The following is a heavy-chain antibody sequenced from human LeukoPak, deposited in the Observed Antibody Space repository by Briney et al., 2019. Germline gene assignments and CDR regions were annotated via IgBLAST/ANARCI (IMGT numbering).Heavy chain of an antibody. CDR1: GFTFSSYD. CDR2: IGTAGDT. Sequence: GGSLRLSCAASGFTFSSYDMHWVRQATGKGLEWVSAIGTAGDTYYPGSVKGRFTISRENAKNSLYLQMNSLRAEDTAVYYCARDQSADYDYVWGGIDYWGQGTLVTVSS. CDR3: ARDQSADYDYVWGGIDY. D-gene: IGHD3-16*01. V-gene: IGHV3-13*01. J-gene: IGHJ4*02.